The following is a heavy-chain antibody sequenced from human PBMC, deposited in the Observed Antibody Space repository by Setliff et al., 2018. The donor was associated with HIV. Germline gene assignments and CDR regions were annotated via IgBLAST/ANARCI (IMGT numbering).Heavy chain of an antibody. D-gene: IGHD1-26*01. CDR2: INHSGET. CDR3: ATSEWELIDFDY. V-gene: IGHV4-34*01. J-gene: IGHJ4*02. Sequence: PSETLSLTCAVYGGSFSGSFWSWIRQPPGKGLEWIGEINHSGETNYSPSLKSRVSMSVDTSKNQFSLNLNSVTAADTAVYFCATSEWELIDFDYWGQGTLVTVSS. CDR1: GGSFSGSF.